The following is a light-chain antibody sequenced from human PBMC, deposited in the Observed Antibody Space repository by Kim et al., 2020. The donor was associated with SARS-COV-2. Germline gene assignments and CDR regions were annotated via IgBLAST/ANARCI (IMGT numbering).Light chain of an antibody. CDR2: GAS. J-gene: IGKJ1*01. CDR1: QTISGNY. CDR3: QQYGGSPWT. Sequence: SPGERATLSCTASQTISGNYLAWYQQTPGQAPRVLSHGASSRATGIPDRFSGSGSGTDFTLTISRLEPEDFAVYYCQQYGGSPWTFGHGTKVDIK. V-gene: IGKV3-20*01.